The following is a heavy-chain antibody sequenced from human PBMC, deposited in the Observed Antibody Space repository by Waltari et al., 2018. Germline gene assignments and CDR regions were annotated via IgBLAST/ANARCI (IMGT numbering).Heavy chain of an antibody. Sequence: EVQLVESGGGLIQPGGSLRLSCAASGFTVSSNYMSWVRQAPGKGLEWVSVIYSGGSTYYADSGKGRFTISRDNSKNTLYLQMNSLRAEDTAVYYCARGDYCSGGSCYSNWFDPWGQGTLVTVSS. V-gene: IGHV3-53*01. CDR1: GFTVSSNY. CDR2: IYSGGST. D-gene: IGHD2-15*01. J-gene: IGHJ5*02. CDR3: ARGDYCSGGSCYSNWFDP.